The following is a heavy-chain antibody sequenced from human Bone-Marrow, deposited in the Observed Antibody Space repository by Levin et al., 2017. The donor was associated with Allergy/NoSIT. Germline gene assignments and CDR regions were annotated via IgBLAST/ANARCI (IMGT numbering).Heavy chain of an antibody. J-gene: IGHJ6*04. V-gene: IGHV3-66*02. Sequence: GESLKISCAASGLMVSDHYMTWVRQAPGKGLEWVALIYRGGATYYADVVKGRFTISRDNSKNTMGLQMKDLRPEDTAVYYCARTIYDVLTSQMDVWGKGTTVTVSS. CDR3: ARTIYDVLTSQMDV. D-gene: IGHD3-9*01. CDR2: IYRGGAT. CDR1: GLMVSDHY.